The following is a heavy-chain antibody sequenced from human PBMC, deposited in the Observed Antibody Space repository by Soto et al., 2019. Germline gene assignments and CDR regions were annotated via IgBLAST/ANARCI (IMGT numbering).Heavy chain of an antibody. CDR1: GYIFTNHG. V-gene: IGHV1-18*01. CDR2: INTYNGNT. D-gene: IGHD3-16*01. J-gene: IGHJ6*02. CDR3: AMVDVYVTPSPQDV. Sequence: QVQLVQSGAEVKNPGASVKVSCKTSGYIFTNHGIGWARQAPGQGLEWMGWINTYNGNTNYAQNLQGRLTLTTDTSTSTAYMELRSLRSNDTAIYYCAMVDVYVTPSPQDVWGQGTTVNVSS.